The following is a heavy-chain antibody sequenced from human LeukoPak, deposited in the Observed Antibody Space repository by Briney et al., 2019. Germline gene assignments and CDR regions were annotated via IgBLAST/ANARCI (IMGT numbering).Heavy chain of an antibody. Sequence: SETLSLTCAVYGGSFSGYYWSWIRQPPGKGLEWIGEINHSGSTNYNPSLKSRVTISVDTSKNQFSLKLSSVTAADTAVYYCARFHYYDSSGYYSGRYFDYWGQGTLVTVSS. CDR3: ARFHYYDSSGYYSGRYFDY. CDR2: INHSGST. CDR1: GGSFSGYY. V-gene: IGHV4-34*01. D-gene: IGHD3-22*01. J-gene: IGHJ4*02.